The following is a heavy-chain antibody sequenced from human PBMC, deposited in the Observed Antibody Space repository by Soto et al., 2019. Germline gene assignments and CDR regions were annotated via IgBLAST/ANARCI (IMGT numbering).Heavy chain of an antibody. CDR2: INTSGGST. J-gene: IGHJ3*02. V-gene: IGHV1-46*01. D-gene: IGHD3-22*01. CDR1: GYTFTSYY. CDR3: AGFDSSGYYPSYDAFDI. Sequence: ASVKVSCKASGYTFTSYYIHWVRQAPGEVLEWMGIINTSGGSTSHAQKFQGRGTMTRDTSTSTVYMELSRLRSEDTAVYYCAGFDSSGYYPSYDAFDIWGQGTMVTVSS.